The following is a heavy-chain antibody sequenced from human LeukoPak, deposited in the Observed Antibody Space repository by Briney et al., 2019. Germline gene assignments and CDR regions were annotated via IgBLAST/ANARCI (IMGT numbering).Heavy chain of an antibody. CDR3: ASLGCYGSGSYGY. CDR2: IYYSGST. V-gene: IGHV4-39*01. CDR1: GGSISSSSYY. Sequence: SETLSLTCTVSGGSISSSSYYWGWIRQPPGKGLEWIGSIYYSGSTYYNPSLKSRVTISVDTSKNQFSLKLSSVTAADTAVYYCASLGCYGSGSYGYWGQGTLVTVSS. J-gene: IGHJ4*02. D-gene: IGHD3-10*01.